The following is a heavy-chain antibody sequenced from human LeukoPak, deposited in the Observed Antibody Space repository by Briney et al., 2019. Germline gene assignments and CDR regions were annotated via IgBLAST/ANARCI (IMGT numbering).Heavy chain of an antibody. CDR1: GFTFSDYY. V-gene: IGHV3-66*01. CDR2: IYSGGNT. J-gene: IGHJ4*02. CDR3: ARGDYYDGSGYSVFDY. Sequence: GGSLRLSCAASGFTFSDYYMSYIRQAPGKGLEWVSVIYSGGNTNYLDSVKGRFTVSRDSSKNTVHLQLKSLRAEDTAVYYCARGDYYDGSGYSVFDYWGQGTLVTVSS. D-gene: IGHD3-22*01.